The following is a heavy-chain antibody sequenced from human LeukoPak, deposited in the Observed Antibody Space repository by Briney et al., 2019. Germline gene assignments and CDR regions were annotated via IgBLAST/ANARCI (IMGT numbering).Heavy chain of an antibody. D-gene: IGHD2-2*01. CDR3: AKDLVVPTTTEA. J-gene: IGHJ5*02. CDR2: ISGTGGST. CDR1: GFTFSSYA. V-gene: IGHV3-23*01. Sequence: GGSLRLSCAASGFTFSSYAMSWVRQAPGKGLEWVSAISGTGGSTYYADSVKGRFTISRDNSKNTLYLQMSSLRAEDTAVYYCAKDLVVPTTTEAWGQGALVTVSS.